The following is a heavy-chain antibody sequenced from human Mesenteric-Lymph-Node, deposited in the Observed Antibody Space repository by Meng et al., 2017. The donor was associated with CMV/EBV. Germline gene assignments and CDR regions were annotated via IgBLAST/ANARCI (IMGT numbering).Heavy chain of an antibody. CDR2: MSPNSGST. V-gene: IGHV1-8*01. J-gene: IGHJ4*02. D-gene: IGHD2-15*01. CDR3: AGFAADALDY. Sequence: ASVKVSCKASGYTFTSYEINWVRQATGQGLEWMGWMSPNSGSTVYAQKFQGRVTMTRNTAINTAYMELSSLRSDDTAVYYCAGFAADALDYWGQGTLVTVSS. CDR1: GYTFTSYE.